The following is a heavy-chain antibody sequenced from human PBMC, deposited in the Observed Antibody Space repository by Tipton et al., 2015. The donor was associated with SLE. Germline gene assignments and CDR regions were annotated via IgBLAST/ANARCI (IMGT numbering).Heavy chain of an antibody. D-gene: IGHD2-15*01. V-gene: IGHV1-18*01. CDR1: GHNFTDNG. Sequence: QLVQSGAEVKKPGASVRVSCQASGHNFTDNGFSWGRQAPGQGLEWMGWVSGYNGNTDYAQKFHGRVTMTTDSSTSTAYMELRSLGSDDTAVYYCARDGSASGNHYLDRWGQGSLFPVSS. J-gene: IGHJ4*02. CDR2: VSGYNGNT. CDR3: ARDGSASGNHYLDR.